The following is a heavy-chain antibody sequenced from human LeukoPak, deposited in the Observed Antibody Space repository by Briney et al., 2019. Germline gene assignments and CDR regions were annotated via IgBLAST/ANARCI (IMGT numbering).Heavy chain of an antibody. J-gene: IGHJ3*02. CDR3: ARDQGNDAFDI. CDR1: GYTFNTFSGYY. Sequence: ASVKVSCEASGYTFNTFSGYYMHWVRQAPGQGLEWVGRINPNSGAANSAQKFQDRVGMTRDTSISTVYMELSSLRSDDTAVYYCARDQGNDAFDIWGQGTMVTDS. CDR2: INPNSGAA. V-gene: IGHV1-2*06.